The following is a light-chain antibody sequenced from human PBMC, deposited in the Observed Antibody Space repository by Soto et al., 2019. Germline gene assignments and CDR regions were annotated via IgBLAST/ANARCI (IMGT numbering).Light chain of an antibody. J-gene: IGKJ4*01. CDR2: DAS. V-gene: IGKV3-11*01. CDR1: QSVSIY. Sequence: EIVLTQSPATLSLSPGERATLSCRASQSVSIYLAWYQHKPGQAPRLLIYDASNRATGIPARFSGSGSGTGFTLTISSLEPEDFAVYYCQQRSNWPLTFGGGTKVDIK. CDR3: QQRSNWPLT.